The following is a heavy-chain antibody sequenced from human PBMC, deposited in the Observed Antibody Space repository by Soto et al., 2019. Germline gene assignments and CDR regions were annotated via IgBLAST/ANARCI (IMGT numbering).Heavy chain of an antibody. Sequence: QITLKESGPPLVKPTQTLTLTCTFSGFSLSTSGVGVGWIRQPPGKALDWLALIYWDDDKRYSPSLKSRLTITKDTSKNQVVLTMTNMDPVDTATYYCAHRRGSYWTGPGPFDYWGQGTLVTVSS. V-gene: IGHV2-5*02. D-gene: IGHD2-8*02. CDR2: IYWDDDK. CDR1: GFSLSTSGVG. J-gene: IGHJ4*02. CDR3: AHRRGSYWTGPGPFDY.